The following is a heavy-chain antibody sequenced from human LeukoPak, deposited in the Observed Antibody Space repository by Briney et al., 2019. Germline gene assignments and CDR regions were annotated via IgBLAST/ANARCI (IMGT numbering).Heavy chain of an antibody. CDR2: INWNSGNI. J-gene: IGHJ3*01. CDR1: GFSFDDYA. CDR3: AKDARPGSF. V-gene: IGHV3-9*01. Sequence: GGSLRLSCAASGFSFDDYAMHWVRQAPGKGLEWVSGINWNSGNIDYADSVKGRFTLSRDTAKNSLYLQMNSLRAEDTALYYCAKDARPGSFWGQGTMVTVSS. D-gene: IGHD1-14*01.